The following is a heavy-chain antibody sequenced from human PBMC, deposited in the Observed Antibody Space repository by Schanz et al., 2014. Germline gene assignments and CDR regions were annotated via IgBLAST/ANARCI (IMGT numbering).Heavy chain of an antibody. D-gene: IGHD5-12*01. CDR1: GYTFISYG. CDR3: ARGGGPEDVFDI. V-gene: IGHV1-18*01. J-gene: IGHJ3*02. Sequence: QVQLIQSGAEVKKPGASVKVSCKASGYTFISYGIKWVRQAPGQGLEWMGWISAYNGHTDYAQKLQCRVTLTTDTSTSTAYMELRNLRSDDTAVYCCARGGGPEDVFDIWGQGTILTVSS. CDR2: ISAYNGHT.